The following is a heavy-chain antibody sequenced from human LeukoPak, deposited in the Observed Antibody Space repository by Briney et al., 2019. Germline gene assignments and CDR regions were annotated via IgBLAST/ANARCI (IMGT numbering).Heavy chain of an antibody. V-gene: IGHV1-2*02. CDR3: ASQGGVGAAGTFDD. Sequence: AVKFSCQACGYTFTSYYINWVRQAPGQGLEWTGWVRYNSGGTNHAKQIQGRDAMTRDASISTAYMELGRLRSNETAVYDCASQGGVGAAGTFDDWGQGTPVTVSS. D-gene: IGHD1-26*01. CDR1: GYTFTSYY. CDR2: VRYNSGGT. J-gene: IGHJ4*01.